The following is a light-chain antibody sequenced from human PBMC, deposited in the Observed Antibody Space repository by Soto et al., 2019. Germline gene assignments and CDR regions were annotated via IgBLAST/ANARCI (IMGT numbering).Light chain of an antibody. CDR2: GAS. J-gene: IGKJ2*01. Sequence: EIVLTQSPGTLSLSPGERATLSCRASQSVTGNYLAWYQQKPGQAPRLLMYGASTRATGIPARFSGSGSGTEFTLTISSLQSEDFAVYYCQQYNNWPPYTFGQGTKVDIK. CDR3: QQYNNWPPYT. V-gene: IGKV3-15*01. CDR1: QSVTGNY.